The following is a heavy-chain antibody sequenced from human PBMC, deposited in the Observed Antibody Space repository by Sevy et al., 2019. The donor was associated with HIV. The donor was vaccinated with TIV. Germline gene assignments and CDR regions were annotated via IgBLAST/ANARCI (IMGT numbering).Heavy chain of an antibody. CDR2: FDPEDGET. V-gene: IGHV1-24*01. D-gene: IGHD3-22*01. CDR3: ATPKDYYDSSGYPFDY. J-gene: IGHJ4*02. Sequence: ASVKVSCKVSGYTITELSMHWVRQAPGKGLEWMGSFDPEDGETIYQQKFQGRVTLTEDTSTDTAYMELSSLRSEDTAVYYCATPKDYYDSSGYPFDYWGQGTLVTVSS. CDR1: GYTITELS.